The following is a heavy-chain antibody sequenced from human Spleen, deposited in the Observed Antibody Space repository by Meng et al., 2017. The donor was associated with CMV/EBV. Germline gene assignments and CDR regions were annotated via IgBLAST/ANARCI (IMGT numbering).Heavy chain of an antibody. V-gene: IGHV1-2*02. D-gene: IGHD2-21*01. CDR2: LNPNSGNT. J-gene: IGHJ4*02. CDR3: ARGTVVVPVAIDY. CDR1: GYTFTGYY. Sequence: ASVKVSCKASGYTFTGYYIHWVRQAPGQGLEWTGWLNPNSGNTNFAQRFQGRVTMSRDTSINTAYMELSRLRSDDTAVYYCARGTVVVPVAIDYWGQGTLVTVS.